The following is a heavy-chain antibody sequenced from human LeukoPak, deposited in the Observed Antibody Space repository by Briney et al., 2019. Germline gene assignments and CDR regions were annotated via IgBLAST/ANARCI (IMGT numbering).Heavy chain of an antibody. CDR3: ARVSFGYSSDY. CDR2: IYYSGST. Sequence: SETLSLTCTVSGGSISSGGYYWSWIRQHPGKGLEWIGYIYYSGSTYYNPSLKSRVTISVYTSKNLFSLKLSSVTAADTAVYYCARVSFGYSSDYWGQGTLVTVSS. D-gene: IGHD2-15*01. V-gene: IGHV4-31*03. J-gene: IGHJ4*02. CDR1: GGSISSGGYY.